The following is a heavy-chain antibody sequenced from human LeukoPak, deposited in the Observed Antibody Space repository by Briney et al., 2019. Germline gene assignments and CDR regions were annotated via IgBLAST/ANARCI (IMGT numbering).Heavy chain of an antibody. J-gene: IGHJ3*02. V-gene: IGHV4-34*01. D-gene: IGHD3-9*01. CDR2: INHSGST. CDR1: GGSFSGYY. CDR3: ARGDYDILTGYFVWLSHDAFDI. Sequence: SETLSLTCAVYGGSFSGYYWSWIRQPPGKGLEWIGEINHSGSTNYNPSLKSRVTISVDTSKNQFSLKLSSVTAADTAVYYCARGDYDILTGYFVWLSHDAFDIWGQGTMVTVSS.